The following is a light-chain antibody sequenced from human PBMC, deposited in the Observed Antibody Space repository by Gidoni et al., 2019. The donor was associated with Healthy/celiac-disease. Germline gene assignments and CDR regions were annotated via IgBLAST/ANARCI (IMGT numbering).Light chain of an antibody. CDR2: GAS. V-gene: IGKV3-15*01. J-gene: IGKJ4*01. CDR1: QSVSSN. CDR3: QQYNNWPPLT. Sequence: ERVMTQSPATLSLSPGERATLSCGASQSVSSNLAWYQQKPGQAPRLLIYGASTRATGIPARFSGSGSGTEFTLTISSLQSEDFAVYYCQQYNNWPPLTFGGGTKVEIK.